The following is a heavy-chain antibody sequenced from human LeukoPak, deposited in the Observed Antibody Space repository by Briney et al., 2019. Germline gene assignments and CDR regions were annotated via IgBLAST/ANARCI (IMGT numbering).Heavy chain of an antibody. CDR3: ARVSGVLLWFTGWFDP. J-gene: IGHJ5*02. Sequence: PSETLSLTCTVSGGSISSYYWSWIRQPPGKGLEWIGYIYYSGSTNYNPSLKSRVTISVDTSKNQFSLKLSSVTAADTAVYYCARVSGVLLWFTGWFDPWGQGTLVTVSS. CDR2: IYYSGST. V-gene: IGHV4-59*08. D-gene: IGHD3-10*01. CDR1: GGSISSYY.